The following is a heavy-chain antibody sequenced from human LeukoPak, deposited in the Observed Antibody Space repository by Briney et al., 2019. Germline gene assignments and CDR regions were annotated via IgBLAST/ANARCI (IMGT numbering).Heavy chain of an antibody. Sequence: GESLKISCKGSGYSFTSYLIGWVRQMPGKGLEWMGIIYPGDSDTRYSPSFQGQVTISADKSISTAYLQWSSLKASDTDMYFCARHPSRIAAQDYWGQGTLVTVSS. CDR2: IYPGDSDT. J-gene: IGHJ4*02. CDR1: GYSFTSYL. V-gene: IGHV5-51*01. D-gene: IGHD6-6*01. CDR3: ARHPSRIAAQDY.